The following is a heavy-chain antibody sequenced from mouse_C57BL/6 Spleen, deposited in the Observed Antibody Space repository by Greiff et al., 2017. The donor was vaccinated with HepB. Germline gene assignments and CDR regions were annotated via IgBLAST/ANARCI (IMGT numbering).Heavy chain of an antibody. J-gene: IGHJ1*03. D-gene: IGHD1-1*01. CDR3: ARGITTVVAKGYFDV. Sequence: VQLKESGPELVKPGASVKISCKASGYSFTGYYMNWVKQSPEKSLEWIGEINPSTGGTTYNQKFKAKATLTVDKSSSTAYMQLKSLTSEDSAVYYCARGITTVVAKGYFDVWGTGTTVTVSS. CDR2: INPSTGGT. CDR1: GYSFTGYY. V-gene: IGHV1-42*01.